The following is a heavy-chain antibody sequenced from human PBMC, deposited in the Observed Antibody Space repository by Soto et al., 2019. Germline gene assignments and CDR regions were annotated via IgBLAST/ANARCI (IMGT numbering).Heavy chain of an antibody. CDR2: ISSSSNFK. V-gene: IGHV3-21*01. CDR3: TTEEFEVDY. CDR1: GFALSSYA. D-gene: IGHD3-10*01. J-gene: IGHJ4*02. Sequence: EVQLVASGGGLVKPGESLRLSCTVSGFALSSYAMTWVRQAPGKGLEWLASISSSSNFKYYGDSVKGRFIISRDNAKNSLYLQMNSLRVEDTAMYFCTTEEFEVDYWGQGTRVTVSS.